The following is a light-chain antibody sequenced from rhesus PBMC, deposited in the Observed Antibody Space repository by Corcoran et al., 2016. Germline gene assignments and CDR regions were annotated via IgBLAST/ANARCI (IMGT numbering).Light chain of an antibody. J-gene: IGKJ1*01. V-gene: IGKV3-10*01. CDR3: YQHSSGYT. Sequence: QVILTQSPATLSLSPGERATLSCRASQSVSSYLAWYQQKPGQAPRPLISGASSRATGFPDRFSGSGSGTDFTLTISSLEPEDVGVYHCYQHSSGYTFGQGTKVEIK. CDR1: QSVSSY. CDR2: GAS.